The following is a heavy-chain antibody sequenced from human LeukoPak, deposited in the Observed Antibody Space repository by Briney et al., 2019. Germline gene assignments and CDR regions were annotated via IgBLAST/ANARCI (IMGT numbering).Heavy chain of an antibody. CDR1: GFTFSSYV. J-gene: IGHJ4*02. CDR2: ISSSSSYI. CDR3: ARGGGAAAIDY. D-gene: IGHD6-13*01. Sequence: GGSLRLSCAASGFTFSSYVMSWVRQAPGKGLEWVSSISSSSSYIYYADSVKGRFTISRDNAKNSLYLQMNSLRAEDTAVYYCARGGGAAAIDYWGQGTLVTVSS. V-gene: IGHV3-21*01.